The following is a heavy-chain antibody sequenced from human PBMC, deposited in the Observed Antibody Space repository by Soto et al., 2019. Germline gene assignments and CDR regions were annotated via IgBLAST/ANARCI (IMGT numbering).Heavy chain of an antibody. D-gene: IGHD3-22*01. CDR3: ARSYYDSSGYYSSFDY. J-gene: IGHJ4*02. CDR2: IYYSGST. CDR1: SGSISSRSYY. V-gene: IGHV4-39*01. Sequence: SETLSLTCTVSSGSISSRSYYWGWIRQPPGKGLEWIGSIYYSGSTYYNPSPKSRVTISVDTSKNQFSLKLTSVTAADTAVYYCARSYYDSSGYYSSFDYWGQGTLVTVSS.